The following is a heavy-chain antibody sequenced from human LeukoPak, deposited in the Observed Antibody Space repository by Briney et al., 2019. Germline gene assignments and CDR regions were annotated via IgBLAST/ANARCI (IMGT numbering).Heavy chain of an antibody. CDR3: AKGRSSTVTRPDYYYMDV. D-gene: IGHD4-17*01. J-gene: IGHJ6*03. CDR2: ISGSGSST. Sequence: PGGSLRLSCAASGFTFSSYAMSWVRQAPGKGLEWVLAISGSGSSTYYADSVKGRFTISRDNSKNTLYLQMNSLRAEDTAVYYCAKGRSSTVTRPDYYYMDVWGKGTTVTVSS. V-gene: IGHV3-23*01. CDR1: GFTFSSYA.